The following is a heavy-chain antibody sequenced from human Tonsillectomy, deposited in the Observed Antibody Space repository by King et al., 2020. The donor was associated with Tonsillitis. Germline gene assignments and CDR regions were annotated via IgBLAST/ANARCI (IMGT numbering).Heavy chain of an antibody. D-gene: IGHD6-19*01. CDR2: ISGSGGST. J-gene: IGHJ4*02. Sequence: VQLVESGGDLVQPGGSLRLSCAASGFTFSSYAMSWVRQAPGEGLEWVSTISGSGGSTFYADSVKGRFTISRHNSKITLYLQMNSLRAEDTAVYYCAKGAPGIAVAGSGAFDYWGQGTLVTVSS. CDR3: AKGAPGIAVAGSGAFDY. CDR1: GFTFSSYA. V-gene: IGHV3-23*04.